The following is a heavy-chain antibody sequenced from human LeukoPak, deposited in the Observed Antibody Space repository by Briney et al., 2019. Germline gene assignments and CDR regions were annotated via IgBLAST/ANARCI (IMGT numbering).Heavy chain of an antibody. J-gene: IGHJ4*02. V-gene: IGHV3-7*01. Sequence: GGSLRLSCAASGFGLSGYWMSWVRQAPGKGLEWVARLHANGDEKNFVGSVQGRFTVSRDNAKNSLYLQMNSLRVEDTAVYYRARGGYSFDYLGQGTLVTVSS. D-gene: IGHD5-12*01. CDR3: ARGGYSFDY. CDR1: GFGLSGYW. CDR2: LHANGDEK.